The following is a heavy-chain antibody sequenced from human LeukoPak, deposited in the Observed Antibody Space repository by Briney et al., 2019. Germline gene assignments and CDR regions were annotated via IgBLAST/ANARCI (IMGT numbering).Heavy chain of an antibody. CDR2: IYFSGST. V-gene: IGHV4-61*05. CDR3: ARQYNNNWTFDP. Sequence: PSETLSLTCTVSGGSISSFYWSWFYWSWIRQPPGKGLEWIGYIYFSGSTNYNPSLQSRVTISVDESKNQFSLKLNSVTAADTAVYYCARQYNNNWTFDPWGQGTLVTVSS. J-gene: IGHJ5*02. D-gene: IGHD1-1*01. CDR1: GGSISS.